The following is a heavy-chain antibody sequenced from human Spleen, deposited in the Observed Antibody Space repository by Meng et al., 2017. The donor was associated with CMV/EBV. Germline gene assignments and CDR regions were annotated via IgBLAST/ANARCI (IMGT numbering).Heavy chain of an antibody. CDR2: INSDGSTT. D-gene: IGHD2-2*01. CDR3: GSGSYCSSTSCYEDY. Sequence: GGSLRLSCAASGFTFSSYWMHWVRQAPGKGLVRVSRINSDGSTTDYADSVKGRFTISRDNAKNTLYLQMNSLRTEDTAVYHCGSGSYCSSTSCYEDYWGQGTLVTVSS. V-gene: IGHV3-74*01. CDR1: GFTFSSYW. J-gene: IGHJ4*02.